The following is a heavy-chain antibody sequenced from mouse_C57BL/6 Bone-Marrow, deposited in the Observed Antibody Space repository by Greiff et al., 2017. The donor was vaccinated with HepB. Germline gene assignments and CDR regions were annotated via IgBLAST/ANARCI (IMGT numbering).Heavy chain of an antibody. CDR3: AREIIYYGNHWCAY. D-gene: IGHD2-1*01. CDR2: INPGSGGT. Sequence: QVQLQQSGAELVRPGTSVKVSCKASGYAFTNYLIEWVKQRPGQGLEWIGVINPGSGGTNYNEKFKGKATLTADKSSSTAYMQLSSLTSEDSAVYFCAREIIYYGNHWCAYWGQGTLVTVSA. J-gene: IGHJ3*01. V-gene: IGHV1-54*01. CDR1: GYAFTNYL.